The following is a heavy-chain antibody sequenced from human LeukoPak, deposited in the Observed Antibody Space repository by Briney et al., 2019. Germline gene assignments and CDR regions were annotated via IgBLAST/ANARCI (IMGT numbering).Heavy chain of an antibody. CDR1: GGSFSSSNW. D-gene: IGHD2-15*01. J-gene: IGHJ6*02. CDR3: ARDPRYCSGGSCYPPYGMDV. CDR2: IYHSGST. V-gene: IGHV4-4*02. Sequence: SGTLSLTCAVSGGSFSSSNWWSWVRQPPGKGLEWIGEIYHSGSTNYNPSLKSRVTISVDKSKNQFSLKLSSVTAADTAVYYCARDPRYCSGGSCYPPYGMDVWGQGTTVTVSS.